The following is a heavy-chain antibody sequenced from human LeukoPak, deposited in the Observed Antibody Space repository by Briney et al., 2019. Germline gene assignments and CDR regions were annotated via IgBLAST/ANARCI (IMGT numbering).Heavy chain of an antibody. CDR2: ISASANKK. CDR1: GFPFSSYA. J-gene: IGHJ4*02. D-gene: IGHD6-13*01. Sequence: GGSLRLSCAASGFPFSSYAMTWVRQAPGKGLEWVSTISASANKKYYTDSVKGRFTISSDNSKNPLSLKISRRTANDTAVYYCAKLIAAAGSPVYFDYWGQGTLITVSS. CDR3: AKLIAAAGSPVYFDY. V-gene: IGHV3-23*01.